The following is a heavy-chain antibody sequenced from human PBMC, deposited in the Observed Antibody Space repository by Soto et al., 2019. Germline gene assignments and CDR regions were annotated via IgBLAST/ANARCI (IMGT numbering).Heavy chain of an antibody. Sequence: PADTLSLTCTVSCGSVISGSYYWSWIRRPPVKGLEWIGYIYYSGSTNYNPSLKSRVTISVDTSKNQFSLKLSSVPAADTPVYYCARAHRLITMIVATPEYFDYWGQGTLVTVSS. V-gene: IGHV4-61*01. CDR3: ARAHRLITMIVATPEYFDY. CDR1: CGSVISGSYY. CDR2: IYYSGST. J-gene: IGHJ4*02. D-gene: IGHD3-22*01.